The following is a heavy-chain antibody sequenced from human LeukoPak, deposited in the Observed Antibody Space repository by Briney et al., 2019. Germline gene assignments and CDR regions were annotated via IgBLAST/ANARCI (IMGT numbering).Heavy chain of an antibody. CDR3: ATGVATAFTY. CDR2: VNPDSGDS. J-gene: IGHJ4*02. D-gene: IGHD5-12*01. V-gene: IGHV1-2*02. Sequence: ASVKVSCKASGYTFTDYYIHWVRRAPGQGLEWMAFVNPDSGDSYSAPKFQGRVTMTRDTSISTASMELNWLTSDDTAVYYCATGVATAFTYWGQGTLVTVSS. CDR1: GYTFTDYY.